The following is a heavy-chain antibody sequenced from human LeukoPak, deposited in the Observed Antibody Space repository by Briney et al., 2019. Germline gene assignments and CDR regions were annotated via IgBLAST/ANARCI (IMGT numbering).Heavy chain of an antibody. CDR1: GDSMTSTSHF. V-gene: IGHV4-61*05. CDR3: ARKGPEHLPTYFDH. CDR2: IWPSGST. D-gene: IGHD2-21*01. Sequence: SETLSLTCTVSGDSMTSTSHFWDWIRQPPGQGLEWIGYIWPSGSTNYNPSLSGRVAISLDKSRNHFTLMVTAVTAADTAFYYCARKGPEHLPTYFDHWGRGILVTVSS. J-gene: IGHJ4*02.